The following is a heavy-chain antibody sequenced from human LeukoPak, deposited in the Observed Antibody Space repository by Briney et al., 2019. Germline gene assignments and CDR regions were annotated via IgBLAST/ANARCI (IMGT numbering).Heavy chain of an antibody. D-gene: IGHD3-10*01. CDR1: GGTLSSYA. Sequence: SVKVSCKASGGTLSSYAISWVRQAPGQGLEWMGGIIPILGIGNYAQKFQGRVTITADKSTSTAYMELSSLRSEDTAVYYCASGPTRITMVRGVIPAYYYGMDVWGQGTTVTVSS. J-gene: IGHJ6*02. CDR3: ASGPTRITMVRGVIPAYYYGMDV. CDR2: IIPILGIG. V-gene: IGHV1-69*04.